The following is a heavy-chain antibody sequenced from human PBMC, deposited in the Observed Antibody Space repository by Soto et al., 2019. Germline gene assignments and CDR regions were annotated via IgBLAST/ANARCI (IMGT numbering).Heavy chain of an antibody. V-gene: IGHV1-69*04. CDR2: IIPILGIA. D-gene: IGHD2-2*01. Sequence: SVKVSCKASGGTFSSYTISWVRQAPGQGLEWMGRIIPILGIANYAQKFQGRVTITADKSTSTAYMELSSLRSEDTAVYYCARDPPPYKDIVVVPAAIPWFDPWGQGTLVTISS. CDR3: ARDPPPYKDIVVVPAAIPWFDP. CDR1: GGTFSSYT. J-gene: IGHJ5*02.